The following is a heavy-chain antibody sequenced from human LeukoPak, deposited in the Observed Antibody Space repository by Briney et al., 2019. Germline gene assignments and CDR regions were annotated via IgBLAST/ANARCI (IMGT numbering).Heavy chain of an antibody. Sequence: PSETLSLTCAVYGGSFSGYYWSWIRQPPGKGLEWIGEINHSGSTNYNPSLKSRVTISVDTSKNQFSLKLSSVTAADTAVYYCARHVLRYFDWFRHNWFDPWGQGTLVTVSS. V-gene: IGHV4-34*01. CDR2: INHSGST. D-gene: IGHD3-9*01. CDR1: GGSFSGYY. CDR3: ARHVLRYFDWFRHNWFDP. J-gene: IGHJ5*02.